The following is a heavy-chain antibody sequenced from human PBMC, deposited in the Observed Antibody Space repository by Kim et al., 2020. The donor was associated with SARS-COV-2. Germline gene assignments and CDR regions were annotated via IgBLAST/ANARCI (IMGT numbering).Heavy chain of an antibody. J-gene: IGHJ3*02. CDR3: ARASGRSAAIIRARDAFDI. CDR1: GFTVSSNY. CDR2: IYSGGST. Sequence: GGSLRLSCAASGFTVSSNYMSWVRQAPGKGLEWVSVIYSGGSTYYADSVKGRFTISRDNSKNTLYLQMNSLRAEDTAVYYCARASGRSAAIIRARDAFDIWGQGTMVTVSS. D-gene: IGHD2-2*02. V-gene: IGHV3-53*01.